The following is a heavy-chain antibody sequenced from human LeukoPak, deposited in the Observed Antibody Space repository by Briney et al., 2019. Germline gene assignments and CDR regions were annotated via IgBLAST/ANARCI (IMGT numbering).Heavy chain of an antibody. CDR3: ARVRRFGGSGSYKSYYQYYMDV. V-gene: IGHV1-46*01. CDR1: GYTFTSYY. Sequence: GASVKVSCKASGYTFTSYYMHWVRQAPGQGLEWMGIIDPSDGSTIYAQKFQGRVTMTRDTSITTAYMELSRLRSDDTAVYFCARVRRFGGSGSYKSYYQYYMDVWGKGTTVTIS. CDR2: IDPSDGST. D-gene: IGHD3-10*01. J-gene: IGHJ6*03.